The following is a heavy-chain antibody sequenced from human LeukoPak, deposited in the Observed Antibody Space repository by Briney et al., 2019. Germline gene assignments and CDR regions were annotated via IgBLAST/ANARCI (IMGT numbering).Heavy chain of an antibody. V-gene: IGHV3-23*01. Sequence: PGGSLRLSCAASGFTFSSYAMSWVRQAPGKGLDWVSAISGSGSSTFYADSVKGRFTVSRDNSKNTLYLQMNSLRAEDTAVYYCARDLPTTAVAGIDAFDIWGQGTMVTVSS. CDR3: ARDLPTTAVAGIDAFDI. CDR2: ISGSGSST. CDR1: GFTFSSYA. D-gene: IGHD6-19*01. J-gene: IGHJ3*02.